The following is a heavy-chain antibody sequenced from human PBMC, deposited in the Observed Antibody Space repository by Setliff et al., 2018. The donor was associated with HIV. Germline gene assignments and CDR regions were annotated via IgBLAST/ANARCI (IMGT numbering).Heavy chain of an antibody. D-gene: IGHD6-19*01. CDR3: ARGVRDNSGWSSYYFDY. Sequence: KPSETLSLTCAVYGGSFSGYYWSWIRQPPGKGLEWIGEVTHSGRTNYNPSLESRVTTSVDTSKKQFSLRLTSVTAANTAVYYCARGVRDNSGWSSYYFDYWGQGTLVTSPQ. V-gene: IGHV4-34*01. J-gene: IGHJ4*02. CDR2: VTHSGRT. CDR1: GGSFSGYY.